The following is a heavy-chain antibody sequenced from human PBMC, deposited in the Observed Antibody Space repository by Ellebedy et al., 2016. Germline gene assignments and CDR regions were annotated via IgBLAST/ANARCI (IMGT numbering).Heavy chain of an antibody. J-gene: IGHJ6*02. Sequence: SETLSLTCTVSGGSISSYYWSWIRQPPGKGLEWIGYIHYSGSTNYNPSLKSRVTISVDTSKNQFSLKLSSVTAADTAVYYCARVSSIAARGYYGMDVWGQGTTVTVSS. CDR3: ARVSSIAARGYYGMDV. CDR2: IHYSGST. V-gene: IGHV4-59*01. D-gene: IGHD6-6*01. CDR1: GGSISSYY.